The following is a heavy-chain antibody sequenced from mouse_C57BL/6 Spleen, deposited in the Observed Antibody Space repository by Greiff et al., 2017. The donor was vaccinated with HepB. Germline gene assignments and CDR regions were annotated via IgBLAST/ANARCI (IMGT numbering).Heavy chain of an antibody. CDR3: TRDGDYDYYAMDY. CDR1: GYTFTDYE. J-gene: IGHJ4*01. D-gene: IGHD2-4*01. CDR2: IDPETGGT. Sequence: VKLQESGAELVRPGASVTLSCKASGYTFTDYEMHWVKQTPVHGLEWIGAIDPETGGTAYNQKFKGKAILTADKSSSTAYMELRSLTSEDSAVYYCTRDGDYDYYAMDYWGQGTSVTVSS. V-gene: IGHV1-15*01.